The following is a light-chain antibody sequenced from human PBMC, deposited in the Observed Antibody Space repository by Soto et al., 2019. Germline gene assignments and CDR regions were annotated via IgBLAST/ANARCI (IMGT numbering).Light chain of an antibody. J-gene: IGKJ1*01. Sequence: EIVMTQSPATLSVSPGERATLSCRASQSVSSNLAWYQQKPGQAPRLLIYGASTRATGIPARFSGSESGPEFTLTISSLQSEDFAVYYCQQYNNWPPWTFGQGTKVEIK. CDR3: QQYNNWPPWT. CDR1: QSVSSN. CDR2: GAS. V-gene: IGKV3-15*01.